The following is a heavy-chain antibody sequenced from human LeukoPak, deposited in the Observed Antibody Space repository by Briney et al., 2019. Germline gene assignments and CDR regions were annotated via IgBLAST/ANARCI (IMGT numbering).Heavy chain of an antibody. Sequence: PSQTLSLTCAISGDSVSSNSAAWNWIRQSPSRGLEWLGRTYYRSKWYNDYAVSVKSRITINPDTSKNQFSLQLNSVTPEDTAVFYCARGHPTTVVTYFPKPDYYFDYWGQGTLVTVSS. V-gene: IGHV6-1*01. CDR3: ARGHPTTVVTYFPKPDYYFDY. J-gene: IGHJ4*02. CDR2: TYYRSKWYN. CDR1: GDSVSSNSAA. D-gene: IGHD4-17*01.